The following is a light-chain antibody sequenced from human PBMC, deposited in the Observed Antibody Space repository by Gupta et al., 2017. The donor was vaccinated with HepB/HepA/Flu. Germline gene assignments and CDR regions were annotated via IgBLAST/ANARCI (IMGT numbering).Light chain of an antibody. CDR1: QSVSDDY. CDR2: DAS. Sequence: EIVLTQSPGTLSLSPGARATLSCRASQSVSDDYVAWYQQKPGQTPRLLIYDASGRATGIPDRFSGSGSGTDFTLTISRLEPEDVAVYYCQQYGSSPPVITFGQGTRLEI. J-gene: IGKJ5*01. V-gene: IGKV3-20*01. CDR3: QQYGSSPPVIT.